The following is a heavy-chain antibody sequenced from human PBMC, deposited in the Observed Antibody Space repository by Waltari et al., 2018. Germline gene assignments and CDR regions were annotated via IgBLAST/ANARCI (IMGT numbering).Heavy chain of an antibody. J-gene: IGHJ4*02. CDR2: INPNSGET. D-gene: IGHD4-17*01. CDR3: ARGFYGDYVPDI. V-gene: IGHV1-2*02. Sequence: QVQLVQSRPQVKKPGASVKVSCKAFGYRFTDHFIPWLRQAPGQGFEWMGWINPNSGETNSAQKFQVRVSLTRDTSISTAYMEVNGLTSDDTAVYYCARGFYGDYVPDIWGQGTLVAVSS. CDR1: GYRFTDHF.